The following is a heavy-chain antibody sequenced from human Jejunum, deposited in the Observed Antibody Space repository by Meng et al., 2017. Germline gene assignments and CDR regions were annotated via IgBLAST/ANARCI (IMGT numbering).Heavy chain of an antibody. Sequence: QGQVVQFGVEVKQPGASVKVSCKASGYTFNTYGISWVRQAPGQGLEWMGWINAYNGNTNYEEKLQGRVTMTTDTSTSTAYMELRNLRSDDTAVYYCARVASFVSDYWGQGTLVTVSS. J-gene: IGHJ4*02. CDR2: INAYNGNT. CDR3: ARVASFVSDY. V-gene: IGHV1-18*01. CDR1: GYTFNTYG. D-gene: IGHD3-3*01.